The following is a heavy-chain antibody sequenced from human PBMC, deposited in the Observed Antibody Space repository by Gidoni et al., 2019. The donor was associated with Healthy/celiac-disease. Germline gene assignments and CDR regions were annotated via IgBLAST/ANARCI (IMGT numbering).Heavy chain of an antibody. CDR2: IYHSGST. D-gene: IGHD3-10*01. Sequence: QLQLQESGSGLVKPSQTLSLTCAVSGVPIRSGGYSWSWIRQPPGKGLEWIGYIYHSGSTYYNPSLKSRVTISVDRSKNQFSLKLSSVTAADTAVYYCARAVLALRGVDEREYYFDYWGQGTLVTVSS. J-gene: IGHJ4*02. CDR1: GVPIRSGGYS. CDR3: ARAVLALRGVDEREYYFDY. V-gene: IGHV4-30-2*01.